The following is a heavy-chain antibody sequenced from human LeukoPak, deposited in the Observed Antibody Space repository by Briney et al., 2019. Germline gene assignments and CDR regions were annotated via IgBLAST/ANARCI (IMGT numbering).Heavy chain of an antibody. CDR1: GVSISGYY. CDR2: IYSSGST. J-gene: IGHJ4*02. Sequence: PSETLSLTCTVSGVSISGYYWSWIRQPPGKGLEWIGYIYSSGSTNYNPSLKSRVTISLDTSQNQFSLRRSSVTAADTAVYYCARRDHYGYYFDYWGQGTLVTVSS. CDR3: ARRDHYGYYFDY. D-gene: IGHD4-17*01. V-gene: IGHV4-4*08.